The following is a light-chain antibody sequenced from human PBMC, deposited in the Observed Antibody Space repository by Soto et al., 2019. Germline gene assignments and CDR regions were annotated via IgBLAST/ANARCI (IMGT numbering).Light chain of an antibody. Sequence: EIVFTQSPGAPALSPGERGSLSCRASQSVSSSYLAWYQQKPGQAPRLLIYGASSRATGIPDRFSGSGSGTDFTLTISRLEPEDFAVYYCQQYGSSWTFGQGTKVDIK. V-gene: IGKV3-20*01. J-gene: IGKJ1*01. CDR3: QQYGSSWT. CDR2: GAS. CDR1: QSVSSSY.